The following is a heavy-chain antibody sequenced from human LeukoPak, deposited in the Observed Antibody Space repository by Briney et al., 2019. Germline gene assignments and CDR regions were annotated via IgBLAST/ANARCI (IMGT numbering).Heavy chain of an antibody. J-gene: IGHJ5*01. CDR3: AREVLYQGPNRFDS. V-gene: IGHV1-18*01. Sequence: ASVKVSCKAFGYTFTDYTMNWVRQAPGQGLEWMGWISAYNGNTNYAQKLQGRVTMTTDTSTSTAYMELRSLRSDDTAVYYCAREVLYQGPNRFDSWGQGILVTVSS. D-gene: IGHD2/OR15-2a*01. CDR1: GYTFTDYT. CDR2: ISAYNGNT.